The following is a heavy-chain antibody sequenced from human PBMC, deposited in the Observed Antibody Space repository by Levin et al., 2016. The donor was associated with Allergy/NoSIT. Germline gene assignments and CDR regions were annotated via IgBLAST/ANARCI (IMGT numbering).Heavy chain of an antibody. Sequence: WIRQPPGKGLEWIGYIYYSGSTYYNPSLKSRVTISVDTSKNQFSLKLSSVTAADTAVYYCARRESYFDYWGQGTLVTVSS. D-gene: IGHD1-26*01. CDR3: ARRESYFDY. CDR2: IYYSGST. V-gene: IGHV4-39*01. J-gene: IGHJ4*02.